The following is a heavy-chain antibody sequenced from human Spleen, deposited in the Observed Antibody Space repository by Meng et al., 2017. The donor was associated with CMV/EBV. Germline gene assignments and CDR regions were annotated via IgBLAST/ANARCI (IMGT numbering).Heavy chain of an antibody. D-gene: IGHD1-26*01. J-gene: IGHJ4*02. V-gene: IGHV1-2*02. CDR2: INPNSGDT. Sequence: ASVKVSCKASGYTFTGYYMHWVRQAPGQGLEWMGWINPNSGDTDYAQKFQGRVNMTRDTSISTAYMELSRLTFDDTAVYYCARGSPAIDYWGQGTLVTVS. CDR3: ARGSPAIDY. CDR1: GYTFTGYY.